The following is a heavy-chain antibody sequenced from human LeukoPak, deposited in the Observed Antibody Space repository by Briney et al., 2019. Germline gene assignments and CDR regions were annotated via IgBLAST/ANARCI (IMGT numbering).Heavy chain of an antibody. CDR3: AKDVGGRYFDWLLYYYYGMDV. CDR2: ISGDGGST. CDR1: GFTFDDYA. D-gene: IGHD3-9*01. V-gene: IGHV3-43*02. J-gene: IGHJ6*02. Sequence: PGGSLRLSCAASGFTFDDYAMHWVRQAPGKGLEWVSLISGDGGSTYYADSVKGRFTISRDNSKNSLYLQMNSLRTEDTALYYCAKDVGGRYFDWLLYYYYGMDVWGQGTTVTVSS.